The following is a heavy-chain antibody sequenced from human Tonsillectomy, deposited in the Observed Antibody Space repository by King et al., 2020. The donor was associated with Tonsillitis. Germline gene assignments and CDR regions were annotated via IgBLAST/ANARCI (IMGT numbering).Heavy chain of an antibody. D-gene: IGHD1-26*01. CDR2: INHSGST. CDR3: ARIVVGASAESAFDV. J-gene: IGHJ3*01. Sequence: VQLQQWGAGLLKPSETQSITCAVYGGSCSGYYWSWIRQPPGTGLEWIGEINHSGSTNYNPSLKSRVTISVDTSLNQFSLRLRFVTAADTAVYYCARIVVGASAESAFDVWGQGTMVTVSS. CDR1: GGSCSGYY. V-gene: IGHV4-34*01.